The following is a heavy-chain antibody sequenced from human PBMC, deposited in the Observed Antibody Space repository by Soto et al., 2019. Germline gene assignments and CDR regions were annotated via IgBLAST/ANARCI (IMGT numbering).Heavy chain of an antibody. D-gene: IGHD5-12*01. CDR2: ISGSGGST. J-gene: IGHJ4*02. CDR1: GFTFSSYA. CDR3: AKPVNGYKTNDY. V-gene: IGHV3-23*01. Sequence: GGSLRLSCAASGFTFSSYAMSWVRQAPGKGLEWVSAISGSGGSTYYADSVKGRFTISRDNSKNTLYLQMNSLRAEDTAVYYYAKPVNGYKTNDYWGQGTLVTVSS.